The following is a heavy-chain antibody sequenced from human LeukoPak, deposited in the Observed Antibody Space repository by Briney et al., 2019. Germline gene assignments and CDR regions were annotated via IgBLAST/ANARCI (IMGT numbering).Heavy chain of an antibody. D-gene: IGHD2-21*01. J-gene: IGHJ5*02. CDR1: GGSISSYY. CDR2: INHSGST. V-gene: IGHV4-34*01. CDR3: ARGGLLDH. Sequence: SETLSLTCTVSGGSISSYYWSWIRQPPGKGLEWIGEINHSGSTNYNPSLKSRVTISVDTSKNQFSLKLSSVTAADTAVYYCARGGLLDHWGQGTLVTVSS.